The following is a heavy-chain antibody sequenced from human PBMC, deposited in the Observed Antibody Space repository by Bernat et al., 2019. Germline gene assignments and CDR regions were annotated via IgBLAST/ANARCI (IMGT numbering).Heavy chain of an antibody. V-gene: IGHV4-39*01. CDR3: ARPLQGDYWSYYFDY. CDR1: GGSISSYY. Sequence: QVQLQESGPGLVKPSETLSLTCTVSGGSISSYYWSWIRQPPGKGLEWIGSIYYSGSTYYNPSLKSRVTISVDTSKNQFSLKLSSVTAADTAVYYCARPLQGDYWSYYFDYWGQGILVTISS. D-gene: IGHD4-17*01. CDR2: IYYSGST. J-gene: IGHJ4*02.